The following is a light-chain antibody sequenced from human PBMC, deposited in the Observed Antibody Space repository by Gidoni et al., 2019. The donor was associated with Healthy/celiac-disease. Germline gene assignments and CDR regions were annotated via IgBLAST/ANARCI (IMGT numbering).Light chain of an antibody. V-gene: IGLV3-1*01. CDR1: KLGDKY. CDR2: QDS. CDR3: QAWDSSTVV. Sequence: SYELTQPPSVSVSPGQTASITCSGDKLGDKYACWYQPKPGQSPVLVIYQDSKRPSGIPERFSGSNSGNTATLTISWTQAMDEADYYCQAWDSSTVVFGGGTKLTVL. J-gene: IGLJ2*01.